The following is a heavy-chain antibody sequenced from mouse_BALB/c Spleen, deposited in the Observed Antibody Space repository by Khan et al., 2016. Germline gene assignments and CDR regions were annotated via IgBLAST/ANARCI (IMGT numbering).Heavy chain of an antibody. D-gene: IGHD2-4*01. Sequence: EVQLQESGPGLVKPSQSLSLTCTVTGYSITSDYAWYWIRQLPGNILEWMGNISYSGSTSYNHSLKSRISITRDTSKYQFFLQLNSVTTEDTATYFCARSYDYGVWSAYCGNGTLVTVVA. CDR2: ISYSGST. CDR3: ARSYDYGVWSAY. J-gene: IGHJ3*01. CDR1: GYSITSDYA. V-gene: IGHV3-2*02.